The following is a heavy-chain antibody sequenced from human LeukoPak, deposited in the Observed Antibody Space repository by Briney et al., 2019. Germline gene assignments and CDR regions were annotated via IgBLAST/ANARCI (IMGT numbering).Heavy chain of an antibody. V-gene: IGHV3-7*01. CDR2: IKQDGSEK. Sequence: GGSLRLSCAASGFSLGTYWMSWVRQAPGKGLEWVANIKQDGSEKYYVDSVKGRFTISRENAKNSLYLQMNSLRAEDTAVYYCATLVATTRFDYWGQGTLVTVSS. CDR1: GFSLGTYW. CDR3: ATLVATTRFDY. J-gene: IGHJ4*02. D-gene: IGHD5-12*01.